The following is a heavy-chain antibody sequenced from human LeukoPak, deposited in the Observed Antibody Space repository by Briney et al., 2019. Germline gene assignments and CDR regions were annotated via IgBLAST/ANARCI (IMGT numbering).Heavy chain of an antibody. V-gene: IGHV3-30-3*01. J-gene: IGHJ4*02. CDR3: ARAAPLNSSSWYFDY. CDR2: ISYDGSNK. CDR1: GFTFSSYA. Sequence: GRSLRLSCAASGFTFSSYAMHWVRQAPGKGLEWVAVISYDGSNKYYADSVKGRFTISRDNAKNSLYLQMNSLRAEDTAVYYCARAAPLNSSSWYFDYWGQGTLVTVSS. D-gene: IGHD6-13*01.